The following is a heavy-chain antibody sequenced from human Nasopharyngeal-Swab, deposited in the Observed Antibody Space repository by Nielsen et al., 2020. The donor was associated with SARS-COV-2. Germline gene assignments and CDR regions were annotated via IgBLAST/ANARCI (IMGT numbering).Heavy chain of an antibody. J-gene: IGHJ4*02. CDR1: GFTFSSYE. Sequence: SCAASGFTFSSYEMNWVRPAPGKGLEWVSYISSSGSTIYYADSVKRRFNISRDNVKNSLYLQMNSLRAEDTAVYYFAPSRGWYYFDYWGQGTLVTGSS. V-gene: IGHV3-48*03. CDR2: ISSSGSTI. D-gene: IGHD6-19*01. CDR3: APSRGWYYFDY.